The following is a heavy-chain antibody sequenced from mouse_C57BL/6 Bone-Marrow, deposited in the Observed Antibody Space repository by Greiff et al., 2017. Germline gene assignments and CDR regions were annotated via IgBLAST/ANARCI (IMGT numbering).Heavy chain of an antibody. CDR1: GFNIKNTY. CDR2: IDPANGTT. J-gene: IGHJ1*03. CDR3: SKTLYYYVLWFFDD. D-gene: IGHD1-1*01. V-gene: IGHV14-3*01. Sequence: VQLQQSVAELVRPGASVKLSCTASGFNIKNTYMHWVKQRPEQGLEWIGRIDPANGTTKYAPKFQGKATITADPSSNTAYLQLSSLTSEDSAIYYCSKTLYYYVLWFFDDWGTGTTVTVSS.